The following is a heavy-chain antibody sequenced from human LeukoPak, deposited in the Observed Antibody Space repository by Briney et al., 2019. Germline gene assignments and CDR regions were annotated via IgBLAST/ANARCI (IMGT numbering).Heavy chain of an antibody. J-gene: IGHJ4*02. CDR1: GGTFSSYA. Sequence: ASVKVSCKASGGTFSSYAISWVRQAPGQGLEWMGGIIPIFGTANYAQKFQGRVTITTDESTSTAYMELSSLRSEDTAVYYCAGGSGSYPQTYFDYWGQGTLVTVSS. D-gene: IGHD1-26*01. V-gene: IGHV1-69*05. CDR3: AGGSGSYPQTYFDY. CDR2: IIPIFGTA.